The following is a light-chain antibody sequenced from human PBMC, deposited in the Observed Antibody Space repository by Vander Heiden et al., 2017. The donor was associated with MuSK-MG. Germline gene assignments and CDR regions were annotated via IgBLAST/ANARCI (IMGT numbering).Light chain of an antibody. V-gene: IGKV3-20*01. Sequence: EIVLTQSPGTLSLSPGERATLSCRASQSVRSSFLAWYQQKPGQAPRLLLYGVSNRAPGTPDRFSGIGSGTDFTLSISRLEPEDFAVYYCQQFGSSQFIFGPGTKVDIK. CDR3: QQFGSSQFI. J-gene: IGKJ3*01. CDR2: GVS. CDR1: QSVRSSF.